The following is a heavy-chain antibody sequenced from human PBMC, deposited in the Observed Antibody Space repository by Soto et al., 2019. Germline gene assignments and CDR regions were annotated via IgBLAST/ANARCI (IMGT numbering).Heavy chain of an antibody. Sequence: QVQLVESGGGVVQPGRSLRLSCAASGFTFSSYAMHWVRQAPGKGLEWVAVISYDGSNKYYADSVKGRFTISRDNSKNSLYLQMNSLRAEDTAVYYCARAEAAHCSSTSCSLYLGIYDYWGQGTLVTVSS. CDR3: ARAEAAHCSSTSCSLYLGIYDY. V-gene: IGHV3-30-3*01. CDR2: ISYDGSNK. D-gene: IGHD2-2*01. CDR1: GFTFSSYA. J-gene: IGHJ4*02.